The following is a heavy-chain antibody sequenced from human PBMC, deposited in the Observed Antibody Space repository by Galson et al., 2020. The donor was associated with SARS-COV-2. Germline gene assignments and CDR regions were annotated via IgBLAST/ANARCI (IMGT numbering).Heavy chain of an antibody. CDR3: AGGNNWAFDI. D-gene: IGHD1-1*01. CDR1: GFRFSDYY. J-gene: IGHJ3*02. CDR2: VSSRGSSI. V-gene: IGHV3-11*04. Sequence: GGSLRLSCAASGFRFSDYYMSWIRQAPGKGLEWVSFVSSRGSSIYYSDSVKGRFTISRDTAKNSLSLQMNSLRPDDTAIYYCAGGNNWAFDIWGQGTMVTVSA.